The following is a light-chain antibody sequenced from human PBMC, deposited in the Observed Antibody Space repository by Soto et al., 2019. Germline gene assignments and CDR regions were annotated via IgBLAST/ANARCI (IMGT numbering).Light chain of an antibody. CDR3: QQYGRSPWT. CDR1: PSVTNF. V-gene: IGKV3-20*01. Sequence: EIVLTQSPATLSLSPGERATLSCRASPSVTNFLAWYQQKPGQAPGLLIYGASSRATGIPDRFSGSGSGTDFTLTISRLEPEDFAVYYCQQYGRSPWTFGQGTKVDIK. J-gene: IGKJ1*01. CDR2: GAS.